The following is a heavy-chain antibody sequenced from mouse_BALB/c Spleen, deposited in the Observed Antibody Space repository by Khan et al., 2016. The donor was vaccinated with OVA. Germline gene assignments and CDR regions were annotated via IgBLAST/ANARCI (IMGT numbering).Heavy chain of an antibody. CDR3: MGSHYYAYAYAMDY. CDR2: ISFSGST. J-gene: IGHJ4*01. CDR1: GYSITSDFA. V-gene: IGHV3-2*02. Sequence: EVQLQESGPGLVKPSQSLSLTCTVTGYSITSDFAWNWVRQFPGNKLEWMGYISFSGSTSYDPSLTSRLSITRATSRTQFFLQLDSVTTEDTATYYCMGSHYYAYAYAMDYWGQGTSVTVSS. D-gene: IGHD2-14*01.